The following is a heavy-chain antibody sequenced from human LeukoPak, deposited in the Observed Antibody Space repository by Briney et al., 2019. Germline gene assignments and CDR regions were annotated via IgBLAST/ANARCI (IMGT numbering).Heavy chain of an antibody. Sequence: SETLSLTCTVSGYSISSGYYWGWIRQPPGKGLEWIGSIYHSGSTYYNPSLKSRVTISVDTSKNQFSLKLSSVTAADTAVYYCARAGLRGYYYYGMDVWGQGTTVTVSS. V-gene: IGHV4-38-2*02. D-gene: IGHD4-17*01. CDR3: ARAGLRGYYYYGMDV. CDR1: GYSISSGYY. CDR2: IYHSGST. J-gene: IGHJ6*02.